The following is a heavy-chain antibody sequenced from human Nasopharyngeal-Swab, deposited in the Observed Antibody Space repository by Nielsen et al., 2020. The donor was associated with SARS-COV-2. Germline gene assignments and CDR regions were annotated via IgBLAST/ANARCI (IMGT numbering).Heavy chain of an antibody. CDR2: IKPYSGDT. V-gene: IGHV1-2*02. CDR3: ARDYYDNYDSDY. Sequence: ASVKVSCKTSGYTFTDYYIHWVRQVPGQGLEWVGCIKPYSGDTKYAQKFQGRVTVTRDTSRSTAYIELSRLRSDYTAVYYCARDYYDNYDSDYWGQGTLVTVSS. J-gene: IGHJ4*02. D-gene: IGHD3-22*01. CDR1: GYTFTDYY.